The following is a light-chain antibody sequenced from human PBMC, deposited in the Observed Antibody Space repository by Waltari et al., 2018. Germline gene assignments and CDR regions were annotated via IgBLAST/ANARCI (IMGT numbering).Light chain of an antibody. V-gene: IGKV1-17*01. CDR2: ASS. CDR3: LQHNSFPHT. J-gene: IGKJ2*01. CDR1: QDIRNE. Sequence: DIQMTQSPSSLSASVGDRVNITCRASQDIRNELAWYQQKPGKAPKRLIYASSSVQYGVPSRFSGRGSGTEFTLAIGGLQPEDFATYVCLQHNSFPHTFGQGTYLEI.